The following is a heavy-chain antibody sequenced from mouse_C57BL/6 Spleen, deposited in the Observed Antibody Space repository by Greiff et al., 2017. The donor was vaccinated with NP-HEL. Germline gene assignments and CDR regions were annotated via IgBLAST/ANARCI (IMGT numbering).Heavy chain of an antibody. V-gene: IGHV6-3*01. J-gene: IGHJ1*03. CDR3: TITTVVATYWYFDV. D-gene: IGHD1-1*01. CDR1: GFTFSNYW. CDR2: IRLKSDNYAT. Sequence: EVMLVESGGGLVQPGGSMKLSCVASGFTFSNYWMNWVRQSPEKGLEWVAQIRLKSDNYATHYAESVKGRFTISRDDSKSSVYLQMNNLRAEDTGIYYCTITTVVATYWYFDVWGTGTTVTVSS.